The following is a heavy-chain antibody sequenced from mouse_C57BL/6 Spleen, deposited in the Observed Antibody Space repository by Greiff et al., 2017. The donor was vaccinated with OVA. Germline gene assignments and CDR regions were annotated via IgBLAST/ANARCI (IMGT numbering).Heavy chain of an antibody. CDR3: ARLWDGYFDY. Sequence: EVQLQQSGPVLVKPGASVKMSCKASGYTFTDYYMNWVKQSHGKSLEWIGVINPYNGGTSYNQKFKGKATLTVDKSSSTAYMELNSLTSEDSAVYYCARLWDGYFDYWGQGTTLTVSS. J-gene: IGHJ2*01. D-gene: IGHD4-1*01. CDR2: INPYNGGT. CDR1: GYTFTDYY. V-gene: IGHV1-19*01.